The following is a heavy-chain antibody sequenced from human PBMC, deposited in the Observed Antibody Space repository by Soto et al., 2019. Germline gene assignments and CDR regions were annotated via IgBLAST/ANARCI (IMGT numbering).Heavy chain of an antibody. CDR1: GGSISSLNDY. Sequence: QVQLEQSGPGLVKPSQTLSLTCKISGGSISSLNDYWSWIRQSPGGGLEWIGYVFDSGTAHYDPSLKGRVRISGDTSQSQFSLTIQSVTVADTAVYYFAREVSWTGAFDHWGQGILVTVSS. D-gene: IGHD2-8*02. CDR3: AREVSWTGAFDH. J-gene: IGHJ5*02. CDR2: VFDSGTA. V-gene: IGHV4-30-4*01.